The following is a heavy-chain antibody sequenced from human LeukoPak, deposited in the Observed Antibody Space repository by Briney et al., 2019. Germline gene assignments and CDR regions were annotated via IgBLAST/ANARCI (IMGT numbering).Heavy chain of an antibody. J-gene: IGHJ3*02. CDR1: GYTLTELP. D-gene: IGHD6-13*01. Sequence: ASVTVSCKVSGYTLTELPMHWVRQAPGKGLEWMGGFDPEDGETIYAQKFQGRVTMTEDISTDTASMELSSLRSEDTAVYYCATDIRGIADAFDIWGQGTMVTVSS. CDR3: ATDIRGIADAFDI. CDR2: FDPEDGET. V-gene: IGHV1-24*01.